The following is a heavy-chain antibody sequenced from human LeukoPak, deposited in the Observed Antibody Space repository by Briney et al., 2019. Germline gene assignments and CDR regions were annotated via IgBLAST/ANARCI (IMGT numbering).Heavy chain of an antibody. D-gene: IGHD3-22*01. V-gene: IGHV4-34*01. Sequence: SETLSLTCAVYGGSFSGYYWSWIRQPPGKGLEWIGEINHSGSTNYNPSLESRVTISVDTSKNQFSLKLSSVTAADTAVYYCARGRADYYDSSGPFDYWGQGTLVTVSS. J-gene: IGHJ4*02. CDR2: INHSGST. CDR3: ARGRADYYDSSGPFDY. CDR1: GGSFSGYY.